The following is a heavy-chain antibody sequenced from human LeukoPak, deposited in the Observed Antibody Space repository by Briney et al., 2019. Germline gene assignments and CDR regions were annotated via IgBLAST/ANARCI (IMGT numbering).Heavy chain of an antibody. V-gene: IGHV3-30*03. CDR1: GFTFSISV. Sequence: PGGSLRLSCAASGFTFSISVMHWVRQAPGKGLEWVAGISSKGDSEHYADSVKGRFTISRDNSKNMLFLLMNSLRPEDTAMYYRVRAGSSSGHCDNFDMWGQGTVITVSS. D-gene: IGHD3-22*01. J-gene: IGHJ3*02. CDR3: VRAGSSSGHCDNFDM. CDR2: ISSKGDSE.